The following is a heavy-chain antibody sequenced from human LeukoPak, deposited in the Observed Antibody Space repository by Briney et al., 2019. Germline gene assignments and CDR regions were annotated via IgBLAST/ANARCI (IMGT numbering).Heavy chain of an antibody. J-gene: IGHJ6*03. CDR2: ITGSGENT. CDR3: AKGRTYHYFMDV. V-gene: IGHV3-23*01. CDR1: GFTFSLYA. Sequence: GGSLRLSCAVSGFTFSLYAMTWVRQAPGKGLEWVSTITGSGENTFSAESVKGRFTISRDNSENTLYLQMNSLRAEDAAVYYCAKGRTYHYFMDVSGQGTTVTVSS.